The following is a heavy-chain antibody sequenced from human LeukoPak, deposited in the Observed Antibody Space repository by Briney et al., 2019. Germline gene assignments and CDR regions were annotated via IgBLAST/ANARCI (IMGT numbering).Heavy chain of an antibody. D-gene: IGHD3-3*01. V-gene: IGHV1-46*01. Sequence: ASVKVSCKASGYTFTNSYIHWVRQAPGQVLEWMGLINPDGGNTNYAQNFQGRVTLTRDTSTSTVYMELSSLRSEDTAVYYCARGGYDFWSGYQYYFDYLGQGTLVTVSS. J-gene: IGHJ4*02. CDR3: ARGGYDFWSGYQYYFDY. CDR2: INPDGGNT. CDR1: GYTFTNSY.